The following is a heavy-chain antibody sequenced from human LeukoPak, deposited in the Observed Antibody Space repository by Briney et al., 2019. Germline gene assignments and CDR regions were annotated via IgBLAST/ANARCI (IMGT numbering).Heavy chain of an antibody. CDR1: GFTFTSYG. D-gene: IGHD2-15*01. V-gene: IGHV3-30*03. CDR2: ISDDGKSK. J-gene: IGHJ4*02. Sequence: PEGSLRLSCVASGFTFTSYGMHWVRQAPGKGLEWVALISDDGKSKDYVDSVKGRFTISRDNPKNTLYLQMDSLRAEDTAVYYCAGGLLGCRRGSCYPTDYWGQGTLVTVSS. CDR3: AGGLLGCRRGSCYPTDY.